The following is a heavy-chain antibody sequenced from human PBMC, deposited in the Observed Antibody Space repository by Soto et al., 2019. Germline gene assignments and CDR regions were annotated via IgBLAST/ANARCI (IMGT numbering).Heavy chain of an antibody. J-gene: IGHJ3*01. CDR1: GGSISSGGYY. V-gene: IGHV4-31*03. CDR3: ARVGCYDGSGYNAFGV. Sequence: QVQLQESGPGLVKPSQTLSLTCTVSGGSISSGGYYWSWIRQHPGKGLEWIGYIYYSGSTYYNPALNSRVTISVDTSKNQFSLKLSSVTAADTAVYYCARVGCYDGSGYNAFGVWGQGTLVTVSS. D-gene: IGHD3-22*01. CDR2: IYYSGST.